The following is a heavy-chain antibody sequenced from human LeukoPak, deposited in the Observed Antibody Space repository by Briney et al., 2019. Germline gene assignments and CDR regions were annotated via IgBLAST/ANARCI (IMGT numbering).Heavy chain of an antibody. Sequence: GGSLRLSCAASGFTFSGSAMHWVRQASGKGLEWVGRIRSKANSDATAYAASVKGRFTISRDDSKNTAYLQMNSLRAEDTAVYYCARDRIYDFIKNTDDYHYGMDVWGQGTTVTVSS. CDR2: IRSKANSDAT. CDR1: GFTFSGSA. D-gene: IGHD3-3*01. J-gene: IGHJ6*02. CDR3: ARDRIYDFIKNTDDYHYGMDV. V-gene: IGHV3-73*01.